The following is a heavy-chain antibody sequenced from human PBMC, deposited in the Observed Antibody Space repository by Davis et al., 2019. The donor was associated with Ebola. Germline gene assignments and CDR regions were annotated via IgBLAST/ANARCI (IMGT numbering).Heavy chain of an antibody. CDR3: ARASYYDHIWGSYRSWDWFDP. CDR2: ISSSGSYI. V-gene: IGHV3-21*01. D-gene: IGHD3-16*02. CDR1: GGSFSGYY. Sequence: PSETLSLTCAVYGGSFSGYYWSWIRQAPGQGLEWVSSISSSGSYIYYADSVKGRFTISRDNAKNSLSLQMNSLRAEDTAMYYCARASYYDHIWGSYRSWDWFDPWGQGTLVTVSS. J-gene: IGHJ5*02.